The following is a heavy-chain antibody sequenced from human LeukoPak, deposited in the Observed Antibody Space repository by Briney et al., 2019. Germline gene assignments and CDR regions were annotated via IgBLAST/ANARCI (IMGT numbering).Heavy chain of an antibody. J-gene: IGHJ4*02. V-gene: IGHV4-59*01. CDR2: IYSSGST. D-gene: IGHD3-22*01. CDR1: GGSISNYY. Sequence: SEPLSLTCTVSGGSISNYYWSWIRQPPGKGLEWIGYIYSSGSTKYNPSLKGRVTISVDTSKNQFSLKLSTVTAADTAVCYCARDHYYDSSGYTFGYWGQGTLVTVSS. CDR3: ARDHYYDSSGYTFGY.